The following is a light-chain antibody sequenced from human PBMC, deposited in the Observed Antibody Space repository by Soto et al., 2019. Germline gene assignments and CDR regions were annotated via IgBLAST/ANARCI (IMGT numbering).Light chain of an antibody. Sequence: EIVLTQSPGTLSLSPGARATLSCRASQSVSSNLAWYQQKPGQAPRLLIYGASTRAAGIPDRFSGSGSGTDFTLTITRLEPEDFAVYYCQQYQSLTFGGGTKVDIK. CDR1: QSVSSN. CDR3: QQYQSLT. J-gene: IGKJ4*01. V-gene: IGKV3-20*01. CDR2: GAS.